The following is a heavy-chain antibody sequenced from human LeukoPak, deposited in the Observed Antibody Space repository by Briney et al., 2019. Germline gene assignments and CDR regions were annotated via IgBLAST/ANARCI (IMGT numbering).Heavy chain of an antibody. V-gene: IGHV4-4*07. Sequence: SETLSLTCTVSGGSISSYYWSWIRQPAGKGLEWIGRIYTSWSTNYNPSLKRRVTMSVDTSKNQFSLKLSSVTAADTAVYYCARDGSSEYQPGDAFDIWGQGPMVTVSS. CDR1: GGSISSYY. D-gene: IGHD2-2*01. CDR2: IYTSWST. J-gene: IGHJ3*02. CDR3: ARDGSSEYQPGDAFDI.